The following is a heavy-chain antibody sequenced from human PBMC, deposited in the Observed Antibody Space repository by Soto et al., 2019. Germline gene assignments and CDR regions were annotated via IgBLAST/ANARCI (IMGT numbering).Heavy chain of an antibody. V-gene: IGHV4-59*01. J-gene: IGHJ4*02. Sequence: QVQLQESGPGLVKPSETLSLTCTVSGGSISSYYWSWIRQPPGKGLAWIGYVYYSGSTNYNPSLKRRVTISVDTSKNQFALKLSSVTAADTAVYYWASAPRVNDGYPSYVDYWGQGTLVTVSS. CDR3: ASAPRVNDGYPSYVDY. D-gene: IGHD3-22*01. CDR2: VYYSGST. CDR1: GGSISSYY.